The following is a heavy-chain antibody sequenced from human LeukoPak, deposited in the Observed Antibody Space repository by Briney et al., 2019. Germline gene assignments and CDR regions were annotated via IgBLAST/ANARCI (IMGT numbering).Heavy chain of an antibody. D-gene: IGHD6-19*01. V-gene: IGHV4-38-2*02. CDR1: GYSISSGYY. CDR2: IYYSGST. J-gene: IGHJ3*02. CDR3: AREPQVEQWLDDAFDI. Sequence: PSETLSLTCTVSGYSISSGYYWGWIRQPPGKGLEWIGSIYYSGSTNYNPSLKSRVTISVDTSKNQFSLQLNSVTPEDTAVYYCAREPQVEQWLDDAFDIWGQGTMVTVSS.